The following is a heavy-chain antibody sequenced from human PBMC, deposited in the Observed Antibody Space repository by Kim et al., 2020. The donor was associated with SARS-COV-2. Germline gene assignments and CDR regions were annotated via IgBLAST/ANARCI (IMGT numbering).Heavy chain of an antibody. D-gene: IGHD6-19*01. J-gene: IGHJ4*02. Sequence: YAESVKGRFTIARDNSKNTLYLQMNRLRAEDTAVYYCARDRGSGWYGYFDYWGQGTLVTVSS. CDR3: ARDRGSGWYGYFDY. V-gene: IGHV3-30*03.